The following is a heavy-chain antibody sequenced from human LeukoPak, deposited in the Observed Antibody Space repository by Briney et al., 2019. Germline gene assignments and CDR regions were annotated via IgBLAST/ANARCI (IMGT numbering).Heavy chain of an antibody. CDR3: ARGGTYGSGSYYIMDV. CDR1: GFTVSSNY. Sequence: GGSLRLSCAASGFTVSSNYMSWVRQAPGKGLEWVSVIYSGGSTYYADSVKGRFTIFRDNSKNTLYLQMNSLRAEDTAVYYCARGGTYGSGSYYIMDVWGQGTTVTVSS. CDR2: IYSGGST. D-gene: IGHD3-10*01. J-gene: IGHJ6*02. V-gene: IGHV3-53*01.